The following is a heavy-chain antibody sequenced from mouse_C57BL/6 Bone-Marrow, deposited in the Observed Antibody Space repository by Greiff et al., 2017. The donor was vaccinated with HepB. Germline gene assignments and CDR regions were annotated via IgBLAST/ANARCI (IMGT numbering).Heavy chain of an antibody. J-gene: IGHJ1*03. V-gene: IGHV1-62-2*01. Sequence: QVQLQQSGAELVKPGASVKLSCKASGYTFTEYTIHWVKQRPGQGLEWIGWFYPGSGSIKYNEKFKDKATLTADKSSSTAYMELSRLTSEDSAVYLCARHEEVVSSSYWYFDVWGTGTTVTVSS. CDR1: GYTFTEYT. CDR3: ARHEEVVSSSYWYFDV. CDR2: FYPGSGSI. D-gene: IGHD1-1*01.